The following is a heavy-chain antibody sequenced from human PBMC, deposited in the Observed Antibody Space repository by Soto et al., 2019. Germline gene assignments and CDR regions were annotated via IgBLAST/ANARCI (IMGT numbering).Heavy chain of an antibody. CDR3: AREEAAAGTPWFDP. CDR1: GFTFSSYS. J-gene: IGHJ5*02. CDR2: ISSSSSYI. V-gene: IGHV3-21*01. Sequence: GGSLRLSCAASGFTFSSYSMNWVRQAPGKGLEWVSSISSSSSYIYYADSVKGRFTISRDNAKNSLYLQMNSLRAEDTAVYYCAREEAAAGTPWFDPWGQGTLVTVSS. D-gene: IGHD6-13*01.